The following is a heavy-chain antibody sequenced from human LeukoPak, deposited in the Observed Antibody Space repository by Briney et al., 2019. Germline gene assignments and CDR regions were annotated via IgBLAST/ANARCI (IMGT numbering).Heavy chain of an antibody. V-gene: IGHV3-7*01. CDR3: SNGIYSSSY. D-gene: IGHD6-6*01. CDR2: IKQDGSEK. Sequence: GGSLRLSCAASGFTFDDYAMHWVRQAPGKGLEWVANIKQDGSEKYYVDSVRGRFTISRDNAKNSLYLQMNSLRAEDTAVYYCSNGIYSSSYWGQGTLVTVSS. J-gene: IGHJ4*02. CDR1: GFTFDDYA.